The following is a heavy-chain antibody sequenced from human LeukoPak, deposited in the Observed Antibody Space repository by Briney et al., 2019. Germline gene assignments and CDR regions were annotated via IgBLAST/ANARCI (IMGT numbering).Heavy chain of an antibody. Sequence: SVKVSCKASGYTFTSYGISWVRQAPGQGLEWMGWISRYNGTPNNAQKVQGRVTMTTDTSTSTAYMELRSLRSDDTAVYYCGRCGAYYDFLTGYYPFDYWGQGTLVTVSS. D-gene: IGHD3-9*01. CDR2: ISRYNGTP. CDR3: GRCGAYYDFLTGYYPFDY. V-gene: IGHV1-18*01. J-gene: IGHJ4*02. CDR1: GYTFTSYG.